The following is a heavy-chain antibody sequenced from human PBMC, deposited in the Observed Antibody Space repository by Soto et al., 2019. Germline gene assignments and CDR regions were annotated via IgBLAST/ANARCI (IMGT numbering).Heavy chain of an antibody. Sequence: EVQLLESGGGLVQPGGSLRLSCAASGFTFSSYAMSWVRQAPGKGLEWVSAISGSGGSTYYADSVKGRFTISRDNSKNTLYLQMNSLRAEDTXXYYCAKPNGSYYANFDYWGQGTLVTVS. CDR1: GFTFSSYA. V-gene: IGHV3-23*01. J-gene: IGHJ4*02. CDR3: AKPNGSYYANFDY. CDR2: ISGSGGST. D-gene: IGHD1-26*01.